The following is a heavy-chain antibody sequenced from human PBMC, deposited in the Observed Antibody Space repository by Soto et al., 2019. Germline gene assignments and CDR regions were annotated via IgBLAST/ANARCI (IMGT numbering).Heavy chain of an antibody. V-gene: IGHV3-48*02. CDR3: ARDLSH. CDR2: INSATTTT. CDR1: GFPFNTYA. Sequence: DVQLVESGGGLVQPGGSLRLSCAASGFPFNTYAMHWVRQAPGKGLEWISYINSATTTTFHADSVKGRLTVSRDNAENSLYLQMSNLRHEDTAVYYCARDLSHWGQGTLVTVSS. J-gene: IGHJ4*02.